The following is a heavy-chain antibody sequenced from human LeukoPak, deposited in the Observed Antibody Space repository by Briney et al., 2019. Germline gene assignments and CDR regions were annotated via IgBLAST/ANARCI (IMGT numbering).Heavy chain of an antibody. CDR1: GYTFTSYG. V-gene: IGHV1-18*01. CDR3: ARVSSSWYYYYYYMDV. D-gene: IGHD6-13*01. J-gene: IGHJ6*03. CDR2: TSAYNGNT. Sequence: ASVKVSCKASGYTFTSYGISWVRQAPGQGLEWMGWTSAYNGNTNYAQKLQGRVTMTTDTSTSTAYMELRSLRSDDTAVYYCARVSSSWYYYYYYMDVWGKGTTVTVSS.